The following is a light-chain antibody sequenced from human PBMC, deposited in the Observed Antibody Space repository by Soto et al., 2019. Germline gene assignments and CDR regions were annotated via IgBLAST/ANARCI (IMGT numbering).Light chain of an antibody. Sequence: ELVMTQSPATLSVSPGERATLSCRASQSVSSNLAWYQQTPGQAPRLLLYGASTRATGIPARFSVSGSGTEFTLTISSLQSEDFAVYYCQQYNNWPPITFGQGTRLEIK. V-gene: IGKV3-15*01. CDR2: GAS. CDR3: QQYNNWPPIT. J-gene: IGKJ5*01. CDR1: QSVSSN.